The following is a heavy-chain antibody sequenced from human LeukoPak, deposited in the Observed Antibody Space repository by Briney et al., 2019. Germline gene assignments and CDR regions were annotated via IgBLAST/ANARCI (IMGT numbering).Heavy chain of an antibody. D-gene: IGHD6-19*01. CDR1: GNSISSDYY. CDR2: IYHSGSV. V-gene: IGHV4-38-2*02. Sequence: SETLSLTYTVSGNSISSDYYWGWIRQPPGKGLGWTGSIYHSGSVYYNASLNSRAAISIDTSKDQFSLKLSSATAADTAIYYCARGWYSSGWYTLDSWGQGTLVSVSS. J-gene: IGHJ4*02. CDR3: ARGWYSSGWYTLDS.